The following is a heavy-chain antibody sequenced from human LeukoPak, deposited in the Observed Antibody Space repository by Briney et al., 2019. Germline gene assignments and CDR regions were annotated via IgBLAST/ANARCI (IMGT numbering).Heavy chain of an antibody. CDR3: AKDREEVEMATIVDY. J-gene: IGHJ4*02. V-gene: IGHV3-23*01. D-gene: IGHD5-24*01. CDR1: GFTFSSYA. Sequence: PGGSLRLSCAASGFTFSSYAMSWVRQAPGKGLEWVSAISGRGGSTYYADSVKGRFTISRDNSKNRLYLQMNSLRAEDTAVYYCAKDREEVEMATIVDYWGQGTLVTVSS. CDR2: ISGRGGST.